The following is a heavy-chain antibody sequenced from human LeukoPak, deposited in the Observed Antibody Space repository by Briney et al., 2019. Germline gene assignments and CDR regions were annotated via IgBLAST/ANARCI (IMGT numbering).Heavy chain of an antibody. Sequence: SETLSLTCTVSGGSISSGGYYWRWIRQHPGKGLEWIVYIYYSGSTYYNPSLKSRVTISVDTSKNQFSLKLSSVTAADTAVYYCARHAHDYVWGSYRQNFDYWGQGTLVTVSS. CDR3: ARHAHDYVWGSYRQNFDY. CDR2: IYYSGST. V-gene: IGHV4-39*01. CDR1: GGSISSGGYY. D-gene: IGHD3-16*02. J-gene: IGHJ4*02.